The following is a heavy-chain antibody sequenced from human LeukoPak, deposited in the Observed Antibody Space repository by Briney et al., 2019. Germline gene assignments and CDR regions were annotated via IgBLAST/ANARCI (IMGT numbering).Heavy chain of an antibody. J-gene: IGHJ4*02. CDR3: ATGPPHKDWFPNDY. Sequence: GGSLRLSCAASGFTFSSYSMNWVRQAPGKGLEWVSSISSSSSYIYYADSVKGRFTISRDNAKNSLYLQMNSLRAEDTAVYYCATGPPHKDWFPNDYWGQGTLVTVSS. CDR1: GFTFSSYS. D-gene: IGHD3-9*01. V-gene: IGHV3-21*01. CDR2: ISSSSSYI.